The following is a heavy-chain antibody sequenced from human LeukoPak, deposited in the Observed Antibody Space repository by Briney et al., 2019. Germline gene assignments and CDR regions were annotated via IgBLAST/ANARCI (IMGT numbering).Heavy chain of an antibody. CDR3: AAYDSSGYRSDAFDI. Sequence: SQTLSLTCTVSGGSISSGSYYWSWIRQPAGKGLEWIGRIYTSGSTNYNPSLKSRVTISVDTSKNQFSLKLSSVTAADTAVYYCAAYDSSGYRSDAFDIWGQGTMVTVSS. V-gene: IGHV4-61*02. CDR2: IYTSGST. J-gene: IGHJ3*02. D-gene: IGHD3-22*01. CDR1: GGSISSGSYY.